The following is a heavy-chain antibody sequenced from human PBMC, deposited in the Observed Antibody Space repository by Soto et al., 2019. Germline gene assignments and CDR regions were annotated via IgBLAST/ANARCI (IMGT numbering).Heavy chain of an antibody. CDR3: ARDPVPASSGGWFDP. CDR2: IYYSGGT. V-gene: IGHV4-30-4*01. CDR1: GGSISSGDYY. Sequence: QVQLQESGPGLVKPSQTLSLTCTVSGGSISSGDYYWSWIRQPPGKGLEWIGYIYYSGGTYYNPSLKSRVTISVDTSKNQFTLKLSSVTAADTAVYYCARDPVPASSGGWFDPWGQGTLVTVSS. D-gene: IGHD2-15*01. J-gene: IGHJ5*02.